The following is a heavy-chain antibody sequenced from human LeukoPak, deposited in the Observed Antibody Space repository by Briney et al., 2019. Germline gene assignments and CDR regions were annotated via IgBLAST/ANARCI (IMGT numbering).Heavy chain of an antibody. J-gene: IGHJ2*01. CDR1: GFTFDDYA. V-gene: IGHV3-9*03. Sequence: PGRSLRLSCAASGFTFDDYAMHWVRQAPGQGLEWVSGINWNGGGIAYADSVRGRFTISRYNAQNSMYLQINSLRAHDMPLYYSAKGFGTSQDWYFDLWGRGTLVTVSS. CDR2: INWNGGGI. D-gene: IGHD3-16*01. CDR3: AKGFGTSQDWYFDL.